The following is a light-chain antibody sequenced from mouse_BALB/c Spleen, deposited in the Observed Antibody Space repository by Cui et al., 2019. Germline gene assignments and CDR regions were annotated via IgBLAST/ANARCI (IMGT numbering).Light chain of an antibody. J-gene: IGKJ2*01. CDR2: WIS. CDR3: LQGTHQPPYT. V-gene: IGKV1-88*01. CDR1: HRLANSDVDTY. Sequence: DVVVTQTPLSLPVSLGDQVSIFFTSSHRLANSDVDTYFAWDLHKPGPSPQLLIEWISNRFSGVPDRFSGSGSGTEFTLKIRTIKPEDLGMYYCLQGTHQPPYTFGGGTKLEIK.